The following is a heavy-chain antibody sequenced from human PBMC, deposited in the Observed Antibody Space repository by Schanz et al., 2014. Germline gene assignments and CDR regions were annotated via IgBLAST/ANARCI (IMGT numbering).Heavy chain of an antibody. J-gene: IGHJ4*02. CDR3: AKDPRGDKNDRAYYFDY. Sequence: EVQLVESGGGLVQPGGSLRLSCSASGFTFSIYAMHWVRQAPGKGLEYVSAISHDGYSTYYADSVKGRFTISRDNSENTLYLQMSSLRVEDTAVYYCAKDPRGDKNDRAYYFDYWGQGTLVSDSS. V-gene: IGHV3-64D*06. CDR1: GFTFSIYA. CDR2: ISHDGYST. D-gene: IGHD3-10*01.